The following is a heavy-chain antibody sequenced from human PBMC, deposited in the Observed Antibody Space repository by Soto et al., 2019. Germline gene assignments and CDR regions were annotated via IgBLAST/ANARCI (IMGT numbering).Heavy chain of an antibody. CDR1: GGTFSSYA. CDR2: IIPIFGTA. Sequence: QVQLVQSGAEVKKPGSSVKVSCKASGGTFSSYAISWVRQAPGQGLEWMGGIIPIFGTANYAQKVQGRVTITADDSTSTAYMELSSLRSEDPAVYYCARHVPAAGYYYGMDGWGQGTTVTVSS. D-gene: IGHD2-2*01. J-gene: IGHJ6*02. CDR3: ARHVPAAGYYYGMDG. V-gene: IGHV1-69*12.